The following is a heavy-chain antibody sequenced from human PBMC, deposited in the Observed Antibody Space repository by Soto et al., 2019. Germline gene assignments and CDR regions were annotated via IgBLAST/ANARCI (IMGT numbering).Heavy chain of an antibody. J-gene: IGHJ5*02. CDR1: GFTFSDYY. Sequence: GGSLRLSCAASGFTFSDYYMSWIRQAPGRGLEWVSYMSSSGSTIYYGDSVKGRFTISRDNAKNSLYLQMNSLRAEDTAVYYCARDLNYYDSSGYSNWFDPWGHGTLVTVSS. CDR3: ARDLNYYDSSGYSNWFDP. V-gene: IGHV3-11*01. CDR2: MSSSGSTI. D-gene: IGHD3-22*01.